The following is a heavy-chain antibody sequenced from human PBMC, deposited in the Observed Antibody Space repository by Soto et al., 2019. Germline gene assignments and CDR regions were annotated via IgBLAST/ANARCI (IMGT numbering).Heavy chain of an antibody. CDR3: ARGITMVRGVIFSPYFDY. CDR2: IYYGGTA. J-gene: IGHJ4*02. CDR1: GGSISSGGYY. Sequence: QVQLQESGPGLVKPSQTLSLTCTVSGGSISSGGYYWSWIRQDPGKGLEWIGYIYYGGTAYYDPSLKSRVTISVDTSKNQFSLKLSSVTAADTAVYYCARGITMVRGVIFSPYFDYWGQGTLVTVSS. V-gene: IGHV4-31*03. D-gene: IGHD3-10*01.